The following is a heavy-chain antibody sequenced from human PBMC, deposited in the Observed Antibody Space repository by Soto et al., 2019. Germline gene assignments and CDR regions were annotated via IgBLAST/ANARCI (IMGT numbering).Heavy chain of an antibody. CDR3: ARDRWSYYYYYGMDV. CDR1: GYTFTSYG. D-gene: IGHD2-15*01. Sequence: ASVKVSCKSSGYTFTSYGICCVRQAPGQGLEWMGWISAYNGNTNYAQKLQGRVTMTTDTSTSTAYMELRSLRSDDTAVYYCARDRWSYYYYYGMDVWGQGTTVTVSS. V-gene: IGHV1-18*01. J-gene: IGHJ6*02. CDR2: ISAYNGNT.